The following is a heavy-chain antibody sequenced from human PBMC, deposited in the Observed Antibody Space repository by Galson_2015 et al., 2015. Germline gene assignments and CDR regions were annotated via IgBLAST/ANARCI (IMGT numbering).Heavy chain of an antibody. CDR3: ASPPDYDFWSGYYPDAFDI. J-gene: IGHJ3*02. V-gene: IGHV3-11*01. CDR1: GFTFSDYY. CDR2: ISSSGSTI. D-gene: IGHD3-3*01. Sequence: SLRLSCAASGFTFSDYYMSWIRQAPGKGLEWVSYISSSGSTIYYADSVKGRFTISRDNAKNSLYLQMNSLRAEDTAVYYCASPPDYDFWSGYYPDAFDIWGQGTMVTVSS.